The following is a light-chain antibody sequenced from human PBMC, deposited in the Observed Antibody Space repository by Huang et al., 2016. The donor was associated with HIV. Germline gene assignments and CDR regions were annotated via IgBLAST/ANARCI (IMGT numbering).Light chain of an antibody. V-gene: IGKV3-15*01. J-gene: IGKJ2*01. Sequence: ETVMTQSPATLSVSPGERATLSCRASQSVSSNLAWYQQKPGQAPRLLIYGASTRATGIPARFSVSGSGTEFTLTISSLQSEDFAVYYCHQYNNWPYTFGQGTKLEIK. CDR3: HQYNNWPYT. CDR2: GAS. CDR1: QSVSSN.